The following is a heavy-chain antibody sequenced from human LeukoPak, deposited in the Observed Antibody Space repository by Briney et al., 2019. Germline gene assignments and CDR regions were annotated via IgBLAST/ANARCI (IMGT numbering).Heavy chain of an antibody. D-gene: IGHD4-17*01. CDR2: ISSSGSTI. Sequence: GGSLRLSCAASGFTFSDYYMSWIRQAPGKGLEWVSYISSSGSTIYYADSVKGRFTISRDNSKNTLYLQMNSLRAEDTAVYYCARDNCLRCFAFDIWGQGTMVTVSS. J-gene: IGHJ3*02. V-gene: IGHV3-11*04. CDR3: ARDNCLRCFAFDI. CDR1: GFTFSDYY.